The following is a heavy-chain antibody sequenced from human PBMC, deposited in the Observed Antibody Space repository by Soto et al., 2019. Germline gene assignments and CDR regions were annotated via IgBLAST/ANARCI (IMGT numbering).Heavy chain of an antibody. CDR2: IIPSFGKG. V-gene: IGHV1-69*01. D-gene: IGHD3-22*01. CDR1: GGTFSSYA. Sequence: QVQLVQSGAEAKRPGSSVKVSCKASGGTFSSYAISWVRQAPGQGLEWLGGIIPSFGKGNYQQTFQGRLTITADESTSTVYMELSGLTSGDTAIYYCARDPPLSMIVVVGVDDFWGQGTLVTVSS. CDR3: ARDPPLSMIVVVGVDDF. J-gene: IGHJ4*02.